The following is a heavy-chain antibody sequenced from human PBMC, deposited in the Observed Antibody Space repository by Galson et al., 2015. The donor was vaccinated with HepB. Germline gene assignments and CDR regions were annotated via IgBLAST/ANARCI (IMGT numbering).Heavy chain of an antibody. CDR3: ARGGARGFDY. CDR1: GFTFSSYG. CDR2: VYSSGTT. J-gene: IGHJ4*02. V-gene: IGHV3-53*04. D-gene: IGHD1-26*01. Sequence: SLRLSCAASGFTFSSYGMNWVRQAPGKGLEWVSSVYSSGTTYYADSVKGRFTVSRHNSKKMISLQVNSLRNEDTAVYYCARGGARGFDYWGQGILVTVSS.